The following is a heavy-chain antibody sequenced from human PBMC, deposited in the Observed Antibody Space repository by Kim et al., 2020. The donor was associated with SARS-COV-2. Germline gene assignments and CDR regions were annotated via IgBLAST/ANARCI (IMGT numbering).Heavy chain of an antibody. D-gene: IGHD3-22*01. CDR2: IYSGGST. V-gene: IGHV3-53*01. CDR1: GLTVSRNY. J-gene: IGHJ3*01. Sequence: GGSLRLSCAASGLTVSRNYMTWVRQAPGKGLEWVSVIYSGGSTYYADSVKGRFTISRDNSKNTVYLQVNSLRAEDTAVYYCARVVRNFYDSSGYTWDGFGVWGQGTMVTVSS. CDR3: ARVVRNFYDSSGYTWDGFGV.